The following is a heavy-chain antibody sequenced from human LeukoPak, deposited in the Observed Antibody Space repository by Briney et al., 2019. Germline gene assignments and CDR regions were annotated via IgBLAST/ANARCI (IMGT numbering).Heavy chain of an antibody. J-gene: IGHJ4*02. CDR2: IASDGSST. CDR1: GFTVGRNS. D-gene: IGHD4-23*01. Sequence: GGSLRLSCAASGFTVGRNSMNWVRQAPGKGLVWISRIASDGSSTTYADSVKGRFSISRDNAKNTLYLQMNSLRVEDTAVYYCARGRPHGNDYWGQGTLVTVSS. CDR3: ARGRPHGNDY. V-gene: IGHV3-74*01.